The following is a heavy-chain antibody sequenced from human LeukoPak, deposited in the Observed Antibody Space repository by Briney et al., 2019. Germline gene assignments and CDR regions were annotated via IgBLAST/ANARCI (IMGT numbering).Heavy chain of an antibody. CDR3: ARGVTMVRGVNSNWFDP. CDR1: GFTFDDYA. J-gene: IGHJ5*02. D-gene: IGHD3-10*01. CDR2: ISWNSGSI. Sequence: PGGSLRLSCAASGFTFDDYAMHWVRQAPGKGLEWVSGISWNSGSIGYADSVKGRFTISRDNSKNTLYLQMNSLRAEDTAVYYCARGVTMVRGVNSNWFDPWGQGTLVTVSS. V-gene: IGHV3-9*01.